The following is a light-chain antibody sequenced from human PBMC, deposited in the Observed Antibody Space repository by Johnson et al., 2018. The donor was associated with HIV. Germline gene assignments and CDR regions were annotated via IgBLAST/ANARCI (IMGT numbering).Light chain of an antibody. Sequence: QFVSTQPPSVSAAPGQKVTISCSGSSSNIGNNYVSWYQQLPGTAPKLLIYENNKRPSGLHDRLPGSNSCTQATLGITALQTGAEADYYCGTWYSRLSGYYVSGSGTRLTVL. CDR1: SSNIGNNY. CDR3: GTWYSRLSGYYV. CDR2: ENN. J-gene: IGLJ1*01. V-gene: IGLV1-51*01.